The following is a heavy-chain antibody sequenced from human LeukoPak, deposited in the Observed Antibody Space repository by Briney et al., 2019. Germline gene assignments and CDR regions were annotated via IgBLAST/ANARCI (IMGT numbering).Heavy chain of an antibody. V-gene: IGHV3-33*01. CDR3: ARDFCRGGSCYYFDY. CDR2: IWYGGSYK. J-gene: IGHJ4*02. Sequence: PGGSLRLSCAASAFTFSSYGMHWVRQAPGKGLEWVAVIWYGGSYKYYADSVKGRFTISRDNSKNTLYLQMNSLRAEDTAVYTCARDFCRGGSCYYFDYWGQGTLVTVSS. D-gene: IGHD2-15*01. CDR1: AFTFSSYG.